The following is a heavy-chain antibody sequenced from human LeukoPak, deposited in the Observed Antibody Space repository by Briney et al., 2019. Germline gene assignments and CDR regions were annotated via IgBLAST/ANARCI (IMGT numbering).Heavy chain of an antibody. V-gene: IGHV3-66*01. CDR1: GFTVSSNY. CDR2: IYSGGST. D-gene: IGHD1-26*01. CDR3: ARDAYSGSYFFDY. Sequence: GGSLRLSCAASGFTVSSNYMSWVRQAPGKGLEWVSVIYSGGSTYYADSVKGRFTISRDNSKNTLYLQMNSLRAEDTAVYYCARDAYSGSYFFDYWGQGTLVTVSS. J-gene: IGHJ4*02.